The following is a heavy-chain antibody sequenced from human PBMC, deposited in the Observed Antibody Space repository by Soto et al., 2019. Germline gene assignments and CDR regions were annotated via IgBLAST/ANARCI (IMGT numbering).Heavy chain of an antibody. CDR3: ARGYLRFQIAAAGFI. Sequence: ASVKVSCKASGYTFTSYAMHWVRQAPGQRLEWMGWINAGNGNTKYSQKFQGRVTITRDTSASTAYMELSSLRSEDTAVYYCARGYLRFQIAAAGFIWGQGTMVTVSS. D-gene: IGHD6-13*01. CDR1: GYTFTSYA. CDR2: INAGNGNT. V-gene: IGHV1-3*01. J-gene: IGHJ3*02.